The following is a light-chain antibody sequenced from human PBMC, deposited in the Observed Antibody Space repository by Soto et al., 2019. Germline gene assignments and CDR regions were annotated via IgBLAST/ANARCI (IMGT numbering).Light chain of an antibody. CDR2: EVS. J-gene: IGLJ1*01. CDR3: SSYTNTITFYV. Sequence: QSALTQPASVSVSRGQSITISFTVTISDVCGYNYVSWYQHHPGKAPKVMIYEVSNRPSGVSNRFSGSKSGNTASLTISGLQAEDEADYYCSSYTNTITFYVFGTGTKVTVL. CDR1: ISDVCGYNY. V-gene: IGLV2-14*01.